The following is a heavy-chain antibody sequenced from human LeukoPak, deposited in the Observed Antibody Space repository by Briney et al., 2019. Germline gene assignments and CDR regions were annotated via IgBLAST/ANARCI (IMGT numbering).Heavy chain of an antibody. CDR1: GGSFSGYY. D-gene: IGHD5-18*01. CDR3: ARDLAYSRLDY. Sequence: ETLSLTCAVYGGSFSGYYWSWIRQPPGKGLEWVASINPDGNKKYSADSVKGRFTISRDNAENSLYLQMNSLRVEDTAFYYCARDLAYSRLDYWGQGMLVTVSS. CDR2: INPDGNKK. J-gene: IGHJ4*02. V-gene: IGHV3-7*01.